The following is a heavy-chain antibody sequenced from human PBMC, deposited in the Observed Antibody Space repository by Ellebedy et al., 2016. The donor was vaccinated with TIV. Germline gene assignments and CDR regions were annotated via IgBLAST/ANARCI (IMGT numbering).Heavy chain of an antibody. CDR1: GGSISSYY. CDR3: ARVSLLRYFDWTPYYYYYGMDV. D-gene: IGHD3-9*01. V-gene: IGHV4-59*01. Sequence: MPSETLSLTCTVSGGSISSYYWSWIRQPPGKGLEWIGYIYYSGSTNYNPSLKSRVTISVDTSKNQFSLKLSSVTAADTAVYYCARVSLLRYFDWTPYYYYYGMDVWGQGTTVTVSS. CDR2: IYYSGST. J-gene: IGHJ6*02.